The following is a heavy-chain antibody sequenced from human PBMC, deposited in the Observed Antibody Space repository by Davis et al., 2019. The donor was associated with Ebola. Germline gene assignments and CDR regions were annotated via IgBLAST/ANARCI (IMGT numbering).Heavy chain of an antibody. CDR1: GITLSSYS. J-gene: IGHJ4*02. V-gene: IGHV3-48*04. CDR2: ISGYSSTI. CDR3: ATIDSNGDY. Sequence: GGSLRLSCAASGITLSSYSMNWVRQAPGKGLEWVSYISGYSSTISYADSVKGRFTISRDNAKNSLYLQMNSLRVEDTALYYCATIDSNGDYWGQGTLVTVSS. D-gene: IGHD1-1*01.